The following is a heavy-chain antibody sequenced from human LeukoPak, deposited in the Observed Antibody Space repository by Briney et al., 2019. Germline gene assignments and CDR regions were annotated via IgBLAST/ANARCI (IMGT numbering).Heavy chain of an antibody. D-gene: IGHD2-21*02. CDR3: ARDDCGGDCYSYFDY. V-gene: IGHV1-2*02. CDR1: GYTFTSYY. Sequence: GASVKVSCKASGYTFTSYYMHWVRQAPGQGLEWMGWINPNSGGTNYAQKFQGRVTMTRDTSISTAYMELSRLRSDDTAVYYCARDDCGGDCYSYFDYWGQGTLVTVSS. J-gene: IGHJ4*02. CDR2: INPNSGGT.